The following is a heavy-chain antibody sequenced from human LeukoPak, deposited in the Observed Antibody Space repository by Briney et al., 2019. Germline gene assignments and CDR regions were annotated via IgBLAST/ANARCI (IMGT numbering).Heavy chain of an antibody. Sequence: ASVKVSFKASGYTFSSYGIGWVRQAPRQGLEWMGWITAGNGNTNYAQKVQGRVTMTTDTSTSTAYMELRSLRSDDTAVYFCARDLARGYSYGYNAFDIWGQGTMVTVSS. D-gene: IGHD5-18*01. J-gene: IGHJ3*02. CDR3: ARDLARGYSYGYNAFDI. CDR2: ITAGNGNT. V-gene: IGHV1-18*01. CDR1: GYTFSSYG.